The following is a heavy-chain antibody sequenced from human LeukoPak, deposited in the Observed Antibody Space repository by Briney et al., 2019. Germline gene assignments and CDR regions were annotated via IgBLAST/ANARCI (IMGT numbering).Heavy chain of an antibody. Sequence: SETLSLTCAVYGGSFSGYYWSWIRQPPGKGLEWIGEINHSGSTNYNPSLKSRVTISVDTSKNQFSLKLSSVTAADTAVYYCARALYYYGSGYYFDYWGQGTLVTVSS. CDR2: INHSGST. CDR1: GGSFSGYY. J-gene: IGHJ4*02. D-gene: IGHD3-10*01. V-gene: IGHV4-34*01. CDR3: ARALYYYGSGYYFDY.